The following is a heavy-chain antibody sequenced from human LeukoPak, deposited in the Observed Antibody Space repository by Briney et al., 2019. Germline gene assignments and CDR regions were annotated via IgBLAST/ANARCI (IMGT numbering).Heavy chain of an antibody. CDR1: GFTFSSYA. D-gene: IGHD1-26*01. CDR3: AKGNKQPSIVGATTWFDP. CDR2: ISGSGGRT. Sequence: PGGSLRLSCAASGFTFSSYAMSWVRQAPGKGLECVSAISGSGGRTFYADSVKGRFSISRDTSKNTLYLQMNSLRAEDTAVYYCAKGNKQPSIVGATTWFDPWGQGTLVTVPS. J-gene: IGHJ5*02. V-gene: IGHV3-23*01.